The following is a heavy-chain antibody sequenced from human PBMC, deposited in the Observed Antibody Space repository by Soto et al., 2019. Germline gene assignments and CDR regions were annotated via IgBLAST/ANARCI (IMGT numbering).Heavy chain of an antibody. CDR3: ATWVDYGDFEGFDF. CDR2: VDPNGGGS. J-gene: IGHJ4*02. CDR1: GYTFTSYG. V-gene: IGHV1-2*04. Sequence: ASVKVSCKASGYTFTSYGISWVRQAPGQGLEWMGWVDPNGGGSNSAQKFQGSVTMTWDTSITTAYLDLTRLTTNDTATYFCATWVDYGDFEGFDFWGQGTLVTVSS. D-gene: IGHD4-17*01.